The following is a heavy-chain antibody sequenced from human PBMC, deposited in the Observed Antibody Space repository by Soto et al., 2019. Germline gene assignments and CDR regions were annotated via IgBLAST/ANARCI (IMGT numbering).Heavy chain of an antibody. CDR3: SRSPEVGVRGAY. CDR2: ITVGSSHI. V-gene: IGHV3-21*01. CDR1: GFPFSAYN. J-gene: IGHJ4*02. Sequence: EAQLVESGGGLVKPGGSLRLSCTGSGFPFSAYNINWVRQAPGKGLEWVSSITVGSSHIYQPNSMKGRFTISRDDAKNSVYLQIDSLRDEDTALYYCSRSPEVGVRGAYWGQGTLVTVSS. D-gene: IGHD3-16*01.